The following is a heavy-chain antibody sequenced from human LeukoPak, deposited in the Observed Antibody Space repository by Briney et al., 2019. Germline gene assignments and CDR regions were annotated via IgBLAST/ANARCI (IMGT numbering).Heavy chain of an antibody. D-gene: IGHD3-3*01. J-gene: IGHJ4*02. Sequence: PSETLSLTCTVSGGSISSSSYYWGWIRQPPGKGLEWIGSIYYSGSTYYNPSLKSRVTISVDTSKNQFSLKLSSVTAADTAVYYCARLSVWSGYYSHDYWGQGTLVTVSS. CDR1: GGSISSSSYY. CDR2: IYYSGST. V-gene: IGHV4-39*01. CDR3: ARLSVWSGYYSHDY.